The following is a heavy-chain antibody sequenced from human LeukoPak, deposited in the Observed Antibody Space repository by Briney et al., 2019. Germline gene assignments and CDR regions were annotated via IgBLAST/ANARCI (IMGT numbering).Heavy chain of an antibody. CDR1: GYTFTGYY. Sequence: ASVKVSCTASGYTFTGYYIHWVRQAPGQGLEWMGWISPNTGGTNYAQKFQGRVTITRDTSISTAYMELSSLRSDDTAVYYCARGPSGDYWGQGTLVIVSS. J-gene: IGHJ4*02. CDR3: ARGPSGDY. V-gene: IGHV1-2*02. CDR2: ISPNTGGT.